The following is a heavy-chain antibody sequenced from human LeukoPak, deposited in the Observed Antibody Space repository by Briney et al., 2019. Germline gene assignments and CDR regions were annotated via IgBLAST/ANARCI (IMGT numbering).Heavy chain of an antibody. CDR3: AKDLRPHADNYFDY. CDR1: GFTFDDYT. V-gene: IGHV3-43*01. Sequence: PGGSLRLSCAASGFTFDDYTMHWVRQAPGKGLEWVSLISWDGGGTYYADSVKGRFTISRVNSKNSLYLQMNSLRTEDTALYYCAKDLRPHADNYFDYWGQGTLVTVSS. CDR2: ISWDGGGT. J-gene: IGHJ4*02.